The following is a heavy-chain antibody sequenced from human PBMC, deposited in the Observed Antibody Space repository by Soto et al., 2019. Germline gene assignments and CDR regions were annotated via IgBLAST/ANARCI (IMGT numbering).Heavy chain of an antibody. Sequence: ASVKVSCKASGYTFTSYGSSWVRQAPGQGLEWMGWISAYNGNTNYAQKLQGRVTMTTDTSTSTAYMELRSLRSDDTAVYYCARDLCSGGSCYWFTWGQGTLVTVSS. CDR1: GYTFTSYG. CDR3: ARDLCSGGSCYWFT. V-gene: IGHV1-18*01. CDR2: ISAYNGNT. J-gene: IGHJ5*02. D-gene: IGHD2-15*01.